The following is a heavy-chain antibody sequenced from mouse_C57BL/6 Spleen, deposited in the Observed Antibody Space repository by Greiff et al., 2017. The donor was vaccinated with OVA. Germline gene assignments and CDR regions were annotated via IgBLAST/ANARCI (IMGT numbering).Heavy chain of an antibody. Sequence: EVKLMESGGGLVQPGGSRKLSCAASGFTFSSYAMSWVRQTPEKRLEWVAAINSDGGSTYYPDTMERRFIISRDNTKKTLYLQMSSLRSEDTALYYCARHSNYAMDYWGQGTSVTVSS. V-gene: IGHV5-2*01. D-gene: IGHD1-1*01. CDR3: ARHSNYAMDY. J-gene: IGHJ4*01. CDR2: INSDGGST. CDR1: GFTFSSYA.